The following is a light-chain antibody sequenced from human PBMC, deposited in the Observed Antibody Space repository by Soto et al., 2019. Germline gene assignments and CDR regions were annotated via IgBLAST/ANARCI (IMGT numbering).Light chain of an antibody. J-gene: IGKJ1*01. CDR3: QQYANSAWT. CDR1: QSVSRK. V-gene: IGKV3D-20*01. Sequence: EIVLTQSPATLSLSPGERATLSCGASQSVSRKIAWYQQKPGLAPSLLIYDASSRAIDIPDRFSGSGSGTDFTLTISRLEPEDFAVYYCQQYANSAWTFGQGTKVEIK. CDR2: DAS.